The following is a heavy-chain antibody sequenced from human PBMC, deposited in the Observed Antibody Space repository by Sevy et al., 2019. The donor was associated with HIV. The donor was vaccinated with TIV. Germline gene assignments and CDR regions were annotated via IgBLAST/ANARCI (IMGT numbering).Heavy chain of an antibody. D-gene: IGHD6-13*01. Sequence: GGSLRLSCAASGFTFSSYSMNWVRQAPGKGLEWVSSISSSSSYIYYVDSVKGRFTISRDNAKNSLYLQMNSLRAEDTAVYYCARARIAASTDYYYMDVWGKGTTVTVSS. J-gene: IGHJ6*03. CDR3: ARARIAASTDYYYMDV. V-gene: IGHV3-21*01. CDR1: GFTFSSYS. CDR2: ISSSSSYI.